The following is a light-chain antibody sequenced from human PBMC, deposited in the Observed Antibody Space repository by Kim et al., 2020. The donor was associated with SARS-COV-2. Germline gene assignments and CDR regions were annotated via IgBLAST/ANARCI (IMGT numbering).Light chain of an antibody. J-gene: IGKJ2*01. Sequence: ENVLTQSPGTLSLSPGERATLSCRASQIVNSNYLAWYQQQPGQAPRLLSHGAVYRATGIPDRFSGSGSGTDFTLIISRREPEDFAVYYCQQYGDSVYTWGQGTKREIK. CDR3: QQYGDSVYT. CDR1: QIVNSNY. CDR2: GAV. V-gene: IGKV3-20*01.